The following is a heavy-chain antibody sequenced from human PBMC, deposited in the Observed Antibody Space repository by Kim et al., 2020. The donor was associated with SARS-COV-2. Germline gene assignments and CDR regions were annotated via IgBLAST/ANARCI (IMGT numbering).Heavy chain of an antibody. V-gene: IGHV3-23*01. J-gene: IGHJ3*02. Sequence: GGSLRLSCATSGFTFSIYGLTWVRQAPQKGLEWVSAISADGTGTYYADSVKGRFTISRDSSKNKLSLLMNSLRVEDTAVYFCAKGFDVAPRLGRCFDSWGQGTVVTVAS. CDR2: ISADGTGT. D-gene: IGHD3-16*01. CDR1: GFTFSIYG. CDR3: AKGFDVAPRLGRCFDS.